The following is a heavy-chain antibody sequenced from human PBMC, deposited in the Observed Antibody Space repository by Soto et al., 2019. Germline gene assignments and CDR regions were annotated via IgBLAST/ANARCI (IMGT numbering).Heavy chain of an antibody. V-gene: IGHV6-1*01. CDR2: TYYRYKRYN. D-gene: IGHD6-6*01. CDR3: ERANMVAAVAARDAFDI. Sequence: SQTLSLTCAISRDSVSSNSAAWNWIRQSPSRGLEWLGRTYYRYKRYNESAVSVNSRITINPDTSKNQFSQQLNSVTPEATAVDYCERANMVAAVAARDAFDIWGQGTMVTVSS. J-gene: IGHJ3*02. CDR1: RDSVSSNSAA.